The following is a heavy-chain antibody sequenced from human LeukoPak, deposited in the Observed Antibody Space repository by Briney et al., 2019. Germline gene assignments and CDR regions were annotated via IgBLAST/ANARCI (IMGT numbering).Heavy chain of an antibody. CDR3: ARDPWADSSGFPLHH. CDR1: GFTFSRYW. Sequence: GGSLRLSCAASGFTFSRYWMSWVRQTPEKGLECVANIKQDGSDKFYVDSVRGRFTISRDNAKNSLYLQMNSLRVEDTALYYCARDPWADSSGFPLHHWGQGTLVTVSS. V-gene: IGHV3-7*03. J-gene: IGHJ1*01. CDR2: IKQDGSDK. D-gene: IGHD3-22*01.